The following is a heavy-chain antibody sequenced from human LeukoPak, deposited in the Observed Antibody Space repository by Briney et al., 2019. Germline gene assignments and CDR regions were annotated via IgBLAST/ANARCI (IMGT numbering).Heavy chain of an antibody. Sequence: GGSLRLSCAASGFTFSSYGMSWVRQAPGKGLEWVSSIGGSGGSTYYADSVKGRFTISRDNAKNSLYLQMNSLRAEDTAVYYCAELGITMIGGVWGKGTTVTISS. CDR3: AELGITMIGGV. V-gene: IGHV3-23*01. D-gene: IGHD3-10*02. CDR1: GFTFSSYG. CDR2: IGGSGGST. J-gene: IGHJ6*04.